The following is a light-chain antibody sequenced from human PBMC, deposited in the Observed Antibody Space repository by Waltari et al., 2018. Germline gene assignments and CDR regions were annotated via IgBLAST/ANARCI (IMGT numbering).Light chain of an antibody. Sequence: SYELTQVTSVSVSPGQTTIITCSGHELGERYVAWYQQKAGQSPVLLMYQDNKRPSGIPERFSGSNSGNTATLTIRETQTTDEADYYCQAWDNSLEVFGTGTRLTVL. J-gene: IGLJ1*01. V-gene: IGLV3-1*01. CDR3: QAWDNSLEV. CDR1: ELGERY. CDR2: QDN.